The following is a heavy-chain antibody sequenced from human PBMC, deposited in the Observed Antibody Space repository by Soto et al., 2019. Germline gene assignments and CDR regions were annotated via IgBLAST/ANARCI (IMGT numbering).Heavy chain of an antibody. CDR2: IYYTGST. Sequence: QLQLQESGPGLVKPSETLSLTCTVSGGSISSNNFYWDWIRRPPGKGLEWIASIYYTGSTYYNPSLKSRVTISVETSKNHFSFKLSSVSAADAAVDYCARQKVASGSYPMHYQYAIDVWGQGTTVTVSS. D-gene: IGHD3-10*01. J-gene: IGHJ6*02. CDR1: GGSISSNNFY. CDR3: ARQKVASGSYPMHYQYAIDV. V-gene: IGHV4-39*01.